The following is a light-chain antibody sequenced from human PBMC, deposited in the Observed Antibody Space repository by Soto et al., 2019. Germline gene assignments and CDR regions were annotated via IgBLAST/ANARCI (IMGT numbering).Light chain of an antibody. CDR1: SSNIGSNT. CDR3: AAWDDSLNGVV. V-gene: IGLV1-44*01. J-gene: IGLJ2*01. CDR2: SNN. Sequence: QSVLTQPPSVSGTPGQRVTISCSGSSSNIGSNTVNWYQQLPGTAPKLLIYSNNQRPSGVPDRFSGSKSGTSASLAISGLQPEDEADYYCAAWDDSLNGVVFGGGTKLTVL.